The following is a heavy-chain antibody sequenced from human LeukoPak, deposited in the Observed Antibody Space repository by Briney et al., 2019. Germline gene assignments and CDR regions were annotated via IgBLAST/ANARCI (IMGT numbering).Heavy chain of an antibody. D-gene: IGHD1-26*01. CDR2: IYTSGTTT. J-gene: IGHJ6*03. CDR3: ARAKKRSGRSRNFYPDV. CDR1: DDPINSGVYY. V-gene: IGHV4-61*09. Sequence: SETLSLTCTVSDDPINSGVYYWNWIRQPAGKGLEWIGHIYTSGTTTNSNPSLKSRVAISLDTSKNHFSLKLSSVTAADTAVYYCARAKKRSGRSRNFYPDVWGKGTTVTVSS.